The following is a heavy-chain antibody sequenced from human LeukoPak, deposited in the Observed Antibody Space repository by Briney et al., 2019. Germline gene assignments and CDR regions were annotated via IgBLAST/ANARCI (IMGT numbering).Heavy chain of an antibody. CDR2: INTNTGNP. D-gene: IGHD6-13*01. Sequence: ASVKVSCKASGYTFTAYAMNWVRQAPGQGLEWMGWINTNTGNPTYAQGFTGRFVFSLDTSVSTAYLQISSLKAEDTAVYYCAKEGQYSSSWYLGYWGQGTLVTVSS. V-gene: IGHV7-4-1*02. J-gene: IGHJ4*02. CDR1: GYTFTAYA. CDR3: AKEGQYSSSWYLGY.